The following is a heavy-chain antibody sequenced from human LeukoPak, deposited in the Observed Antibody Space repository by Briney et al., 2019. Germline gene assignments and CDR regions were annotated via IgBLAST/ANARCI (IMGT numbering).Heavy chain of an antibody. CDR2: IYTSGIT. Sequence: PSETLSLTCPVSGGSISTYYWSWIRQPAGKGLEWIGLIYTSGITNYNPSLKSRVTMSGDTSKNQFSLNLSSVTAADTAVYYCARWRSGGYFDYWGQGTLVTVSS. V-gene: IGHV4-4*07. CDR1: GGSISTYY. J-gene: IGHJ4*02. CDR3: ARWRSGGYFDY. D-gene: IGHD1-26*01.